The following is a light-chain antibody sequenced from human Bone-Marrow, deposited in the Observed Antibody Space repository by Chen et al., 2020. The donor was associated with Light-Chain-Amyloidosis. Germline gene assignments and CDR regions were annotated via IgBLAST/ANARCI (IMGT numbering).Light chain of an antibody. Sequence: SYALTQPSSVSVAPGQTATIACGGNNIGSTRVHWYQQPPGQAPLLVVCDDSDRPSGIPERLSGSNSGNTATRTISRVEAGDEADYYCQVWDRSSDRPVFGGGTKLTVL. CDR1: NIGSTR. V-gene: IGLV3-21*02. J-gene: IGLJ3*02. CDR3: QVWDRSSDRPV. CDR2: DDS.